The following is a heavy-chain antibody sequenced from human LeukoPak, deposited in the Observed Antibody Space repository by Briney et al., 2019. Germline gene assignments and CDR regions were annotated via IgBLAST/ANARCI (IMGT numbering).Heavy chain of an antibody. Sequence: GGSLRFSCAASGFTFSSYSMNWVRQAPGKGLEWVSSISSSSSYIYYADSVKGRFTISRDNAKNSLYLQMNSLRAEDTAVYYCARAFLAPDAFDIWGQGTMVTVSS. J-gene: IGHJ3*02. CDR3: ARAFLAPDAFDI. CDR1: GFTFSSYS. V-gene: IGHV3-21*01. D-gene: IGHD3-3*01. CDR2: ISSSSSYI.